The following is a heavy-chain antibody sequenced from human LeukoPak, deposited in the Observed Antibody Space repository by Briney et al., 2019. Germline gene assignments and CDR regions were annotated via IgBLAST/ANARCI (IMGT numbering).Heavy chain of an antibody. D-gene: IGHD2-2*01. V-gene: IGHV4-61*02. J-gene: IGHJ6*03. CDR1: DGSISSALYY. CDR2: IYTSGSA. Sequence: SQTLSLSCTVSDGSISSALYYWSWIRQPAGKGLEWIGRIYTSGSANYNPSLKSRVTMSVDTSKNQFSLKLSSVTAADTAVYYCAGGSTSAYYYYMDVWGKGTTVTVSS. CDR3: AGGSTSAYYYYMDV.